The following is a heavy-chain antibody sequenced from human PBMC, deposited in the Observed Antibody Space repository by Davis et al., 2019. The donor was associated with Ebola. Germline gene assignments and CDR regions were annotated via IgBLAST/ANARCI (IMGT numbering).Heavy chain of an antibody. V-gene: IGHV3-21*05. J-gene: IGHJ6*04. D-gene: IGHD4-17*01. CDR1: GFTFSSYS. Sequence: GESLKISCAASGFTFSSYSMNWVRQAPGKGLEWVSYISSSSSYIYYADSVKGRFTISRDNAKNSLYLQMNSLRAEDTAVYYCARDPTTVTLGLGYGMDVWGKGTTVTVSS. CDR3: ARDPTTVTLGLGYGMDV. CDR2: ISSSSSYI.